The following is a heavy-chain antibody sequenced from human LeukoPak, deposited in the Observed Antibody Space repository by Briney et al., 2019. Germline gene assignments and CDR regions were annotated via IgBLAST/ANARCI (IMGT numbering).Heavy chain of an antibody. D-gene: IGHD4-11*01. CDR2: INSDGTST. V-gene: IGHV3-74*01. Sequence: GGSLRLSCAASGFTFINYWMHWVRQAPGKGLVWVSRINSDGTSTTYADSVKGRFTISRDNAKNTLYLQMNSLRADDTAMYYCARDTGYSNFDYWGQGALVTVSS. J-gene: IGHJ4*02. CDR3: ARDTGYSNFDY. CDR1: GFTFINYW.